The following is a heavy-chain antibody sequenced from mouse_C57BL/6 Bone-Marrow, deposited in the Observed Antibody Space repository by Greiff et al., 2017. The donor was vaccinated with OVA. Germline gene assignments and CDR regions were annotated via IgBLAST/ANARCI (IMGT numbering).Heavy chain of an antibody. Sequence: DVQLQESGAELVRPGASVKLSCTASGFNIKDDYMHWVKQRPEQGLEWIGWIDPENGDTEYASKFQGKATITADTSSNTAYLQLSSLTSEDTAVYYCTTRGCLYYFDYGGQGTTLTVSS. CDR2: IDPENGDT. V-gene: IGHV14-4*01. J-gene: IGHJ2*01. CDR3: TTRGCLYYFDY. CDR1: GFNIKDDY.